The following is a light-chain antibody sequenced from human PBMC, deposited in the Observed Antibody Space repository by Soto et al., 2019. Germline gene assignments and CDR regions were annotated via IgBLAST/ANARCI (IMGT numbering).Light chain of an antibody. CDR3: CSYAGSSTLV. V-gene: IGLV2-23*03. Sequence: QAVVTQPASVSGSPGQSITISCTGTSSDVGTYNLVSWYQQEPGKAPKLMIFEGSKRPSGVSNRFSGSKSGNTASLTISGLQAEDEADYYCCSYAGSSTLVFGTGTKVTVL. CDR1: SSDVGTYNL. J-gene: IGLJ1*01. CDR2: EGS.